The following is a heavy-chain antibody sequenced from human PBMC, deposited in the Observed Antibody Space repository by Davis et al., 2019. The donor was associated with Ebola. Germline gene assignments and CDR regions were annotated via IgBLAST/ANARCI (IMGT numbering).Heavy chain of an antibody. CDR1: GGSFSGYY. CDR3: ARDTYYYDSSGLGAFDL. Sequence: PSETLSLTCAVYGGSFSGYYWSWIRQPPGKGLEWIGEINHSGSTNYNPSLKSRVTISVDTSKNQFSLKLSSVTAADTAVYYCARDTYYYDSSGLGAFDLWGRGTLVTVSS. V-gene: IGHV4-34*01. J-gene: IGHJ2*01. CDR2: INHSGST. D-gene: IGHD3-22*01.